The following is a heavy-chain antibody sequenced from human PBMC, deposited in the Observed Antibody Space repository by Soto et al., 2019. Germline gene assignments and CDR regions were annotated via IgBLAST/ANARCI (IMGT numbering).Heavy chain of an antibody. CDR2: IYPGDSNT. D-gene: IGHD3-3*01. CDR3: ARHAYDFWSGHPNPRYYYGMDV. CDR1: GYSFTSYW. J-gene: IGHJ6*02. Sequence: LGESLKISCKVSGYSFTSYWIGCVRQMPGKGLEWMGIIYPGDSNTRYSPSLQGQVTISVDKSISTAYLQWSSLKATDTAMYYCARHAYDFWSGHPNPRYYYGMDVWGQGTTVTVSS. V-gene: IGHV5-51*01.